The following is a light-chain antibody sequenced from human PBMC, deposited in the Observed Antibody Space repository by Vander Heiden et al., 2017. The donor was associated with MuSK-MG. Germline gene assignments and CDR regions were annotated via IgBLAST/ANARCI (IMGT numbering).Light chain of an antibody. V-gene: IGLV2-8*01. CDR3: SSHEGSNNFVV. Sequence: SALTQPSSASGSPGPSVNISCTGTARDVWGEKYVSWYQHKPGKAPKLMIYEVSKRPSGVPDRFSGSKDGNTASLTVSGRQAEDEANYYCSSHEGSNNFVVFGGGTKLTVL. J-gene: IGLJ2*01. CDR2: EVS. CDR1: ARDVWGEKY.